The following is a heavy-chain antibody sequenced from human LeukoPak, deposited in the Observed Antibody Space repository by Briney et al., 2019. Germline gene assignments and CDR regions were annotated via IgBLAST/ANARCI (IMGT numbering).Heavy chain of an antibody. Sequence: PSETLSLTCTVSGGSISSSSYYWGWIRQPPGKGLEWIGSIYYSGSTYYNLSLKSRVTISVDTSKNQFSLKLSSVTAADTAVYYCARGSSWYQTNFDYWGQGTLVTVSS. CDR1: GGSISSSSYY. V-gene: IGHV4-39*07. CDR2: IYYSGST. D-gene: IGHD6-13*01. J-gene: IGHJ4*02. CDR3: ARGSSWYQTNFDY.